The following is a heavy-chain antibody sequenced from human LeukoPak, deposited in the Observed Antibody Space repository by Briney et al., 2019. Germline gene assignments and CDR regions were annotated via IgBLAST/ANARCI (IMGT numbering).Heavy chain of an antibody. CDR3: ARGGHFDWLLSWFDP. Sequence: GGSLRLSCAASGFTASSNYMSWVRQAPGKGLQWVSVIYSGGRTYYADSVKGRFTISRDNSKNTLYLQMNSLRAEDTAVYYCARGGHFDWLLSWFDPWGQGTLVTVSS. CDR1: GFTASSNY. CDR2: IYSGGRT. D-gene: IGHD3-9*01. V-gene: IGHV3-66*01. J-gene: IGHJ5*02.